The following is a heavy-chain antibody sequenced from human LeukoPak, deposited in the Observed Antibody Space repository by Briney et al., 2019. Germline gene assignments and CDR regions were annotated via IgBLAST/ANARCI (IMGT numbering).Heavy chain of an antibody. J-gene: IGHJ4*02. V-gene: IGHV1-69*04. D-gene: IGHD5-12*01. CDR3: ARASIAATIILDY. CDR2: IIPILGIA. Sequence: SVKVSCKASGGTFSSYAISWVRQAPGQGLEWMGRIIPILGIANYAQKFQGRVTITADKSTSTAYMELSSLRSEDTAVFYCARASIAATIILDYWGQGTLVTVSS. CDR1: GGTFSSYA.